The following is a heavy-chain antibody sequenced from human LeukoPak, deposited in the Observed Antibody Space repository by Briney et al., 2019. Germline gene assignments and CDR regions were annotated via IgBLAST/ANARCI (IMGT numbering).Heavy chain of an antibody. CDR2: ISGLTTNT. CDR1: GFTFSNYA. CDR3: AKHLLVGGTRGAYAFDI. V-gene: IGHV3-23*01. D-gene: IGHD1-26*01. J-gene: IGHJ3*02. Sequence: QSGGSLRLSCAASGFTFSNYAMSWVRQAPGKGLEWVSLISGLTTNTYYADSVKGRFTISRDNSKNTLDLQMNSLRAEDTAGYYCAKHLLVGGTRGAYAFDIWGRGTMVTVSS.